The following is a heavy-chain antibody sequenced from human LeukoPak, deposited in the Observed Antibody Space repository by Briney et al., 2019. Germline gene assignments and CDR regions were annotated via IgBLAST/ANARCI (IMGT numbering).Heavy chain of an antibody. V-gene: IGHV4-34*01. J-gene: IGHJ5*02. CDR3: ARGELGSSSSRGEGNWFDP. CDR1: GGSFSGYY. Sequence: SETLSLTCAVYGGSFSGYYWSWIRQPPGKGLEWIGEINHSGSTNYNPSLKSRVTISVDTSKNQFSLKLSSVTAADTAVYYCARGELGSSSSRGEGNWFDPWGQGTLVTVSS. D-gene: IGHD6-6*01. CDR2: INHSGST.